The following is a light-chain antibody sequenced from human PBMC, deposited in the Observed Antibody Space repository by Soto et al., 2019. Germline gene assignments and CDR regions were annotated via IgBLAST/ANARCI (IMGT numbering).Light chain of an antibody. V-gene: IGKV3-11*01. CDR2: DAS. J-gene: IGKJ1*01. CDR3: QQRSNWPWT. CDR1: QSVGTY. Sequence: EILLTQSPATLSLSPGERAILSCRASQSVGTYLAWYQQKTGQAPRLLIYDASNRDTGIPARFSGSGSGTDFTLPISRLEPEDFAVYYCQQRSNWPWTFGQGTKVDIK.